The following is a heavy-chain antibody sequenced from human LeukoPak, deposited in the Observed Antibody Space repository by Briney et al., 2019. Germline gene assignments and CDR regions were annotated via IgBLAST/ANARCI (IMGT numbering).Heavy chain of an antibody. J-gene: IGHJ4*02. CDR2: ITPIFGTA. Sequence: SVKVSCKASGGTFSSYAISWVRQAPGQGLEWMGGITPIFGTANYAQEFQGRVTITADESTSTAYMELSSLRSEDTAVYYCARGGVVAGKTFDYWGQGTLVTVSS. CDR1: GGTFSSYA. V-gene: IGHV1-69*13. CDR3: ARGGVVAGKTFDY. D-gene: IGHD2-15*01.